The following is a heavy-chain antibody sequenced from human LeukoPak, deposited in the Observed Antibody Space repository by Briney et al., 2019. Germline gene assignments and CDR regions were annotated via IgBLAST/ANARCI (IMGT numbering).Heavy chain of an antibody. CDR2: INPDSGGT. D-gene: IGHD6-25*01. CDR1: RNTFAGNY. V-gene: IGHV1-2*02. Sequence: ASVKVSCKSSRNTFAGNYMHWVRQTPGQGLEWMGWINPDSGGTNYAQKFQDRVTMPRDTSIGTIYMSLRRLSSDDTAIYYCAGGSGYYFFDNWGQGTLLTV. CDR3: AGGSGYYFFDN. J-gene: IGHJ4*02.